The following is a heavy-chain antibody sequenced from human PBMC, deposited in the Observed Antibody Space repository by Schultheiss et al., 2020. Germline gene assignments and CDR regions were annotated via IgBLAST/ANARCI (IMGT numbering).Heavy chain of an antibody. CDR3: ARGYGGKSDY. Sequence: SQTLSLTCAVSGYSISSGYYWGWIRQPPGKGLEWIGYIYYSGSTYYNPSLKSRVTISVDTSKNQFSLKLSSVTAADTAVYYCARGYGGKSDYWGQGTLVTVSS. CDR2: IYYSGST. CDR1: GYSISSGYY. J-gene: IGHJ4*02. D-gene: IGHD4-23*01. V-gene: IGHV4-38-2*01.